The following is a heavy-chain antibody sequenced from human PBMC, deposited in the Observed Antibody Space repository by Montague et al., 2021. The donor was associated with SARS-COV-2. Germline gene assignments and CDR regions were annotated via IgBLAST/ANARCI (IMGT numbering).Heavy chain of an antibody. CDR2: PTSSGTTI. Sequence: SLRLSCAASRFTFSSYEMNWVRQAPGKGLEWVSYPTSSGTTIYYADSVKGRFTISRDNAKNSLYLQMNSLRAEDTAVYYCARGGGGYDYFFNCYGMDVWGQGTTVTVSS. D-gene: IGHD5-12*01. J-gene: IGHJ6*02. V-gene: IGHV3-48*03. CDR1: RFTFSSYE. CDR3: ARGGGGYDYFFNCYGMDV.